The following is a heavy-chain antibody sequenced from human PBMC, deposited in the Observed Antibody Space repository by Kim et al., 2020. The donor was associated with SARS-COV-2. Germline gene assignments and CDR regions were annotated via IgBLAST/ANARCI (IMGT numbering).Heavy chain of an antibody. CDR2: IWYDGNKN. CDR3: ASPLYCSGGSCYK. CDR1: GFTFSNYG. J-gene: IGHJ1*01. Sequence: GGSLRLSCAASGFTFSNYGMHWVRQAPGKGLEWVAVIWYDGNKNYYTDSVKGRFTISRDNSKNTLYLQMNSLRAEDTAVYYCASPLYCSGGSCYKWGQDT. D-gene: IGHD2-15*01. V-gene: IGHV3-33*01.